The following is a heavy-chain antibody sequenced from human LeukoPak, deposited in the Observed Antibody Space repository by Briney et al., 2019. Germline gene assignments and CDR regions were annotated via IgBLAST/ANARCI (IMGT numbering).Heavy chain of an antibody. D-gene: IGHD6-19*01. CDR1: GGSISGRY. CDR3: VVTQKWLAFDY. V-gene: IGHV4-59*08. Sequence: PSETLSLTCAVSGGSISGRYWSWIRQPPGKGLEWIANWRYDGSPNYTPSLESRATISLDTSKNQFSLRLTSVTAADTAVYYCVVTQKWLAFDYWGQGILVSVSS. CDR2: WRYDGSP. J-gene: IGHJ4*02.